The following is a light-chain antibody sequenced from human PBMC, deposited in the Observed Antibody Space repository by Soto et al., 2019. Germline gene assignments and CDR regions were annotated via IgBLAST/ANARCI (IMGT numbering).Light chain of an antibody. CDR3: QQRVNRAT. CDR2: GAS. CDR1: QSVSSN. J-gene: IGKJ4*01. Sequence: EIVMTQSPATLSVSPGERATLSCRASQSVSSNLAWYQQKPGQAPRLLIYGASTRATGIPARFSGSGSGTEFTLTISSLQSEDFAVYYCQQRVNRATFGGGTKVDIK. V-gene: IGKV3-15*01.